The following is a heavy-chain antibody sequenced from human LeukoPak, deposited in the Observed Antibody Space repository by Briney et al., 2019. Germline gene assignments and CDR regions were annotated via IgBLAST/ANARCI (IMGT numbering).Heavy chain of an antibody. D-gene: IGHD3-10*01. J-gene: IGHJ4*02. CDR2: IYPGGSDT. V-gene: IGHV5-51*01. CDR3: ARPGGAGSHQNFDY. CDR1: GYSFNTYW. Sequence: GESLKISCKGSGYSFNTYWIAWVRQMPGKGLEWMGIIYPGGSDTRYSPSFQGQVTISADESISTAYLQWSSLKASDTAMYYCARPGGAGSHQNFDYWGQGTLVTVSS.